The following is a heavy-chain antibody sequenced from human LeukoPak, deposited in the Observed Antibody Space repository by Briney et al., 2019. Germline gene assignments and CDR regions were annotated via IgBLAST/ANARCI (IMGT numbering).Heavy chain of an antibody. V-gene: IGHV3-74*01. Sequence: PGGSLRLSCAGSGLTFSSYWVHWVRHAPGTGLVWVSGINPDGGATYYADSVRGRFTITRDNAKSTVFLQMNSLRAEDTAVYFCTGVFDYWGQGALVTVSS. CDR1: GLTFSSYW. J-gene: IGHJ4*02. CDR3: TGVFDY. CDR2: INPDGGAT. D-gene: IGHD2-8*01.